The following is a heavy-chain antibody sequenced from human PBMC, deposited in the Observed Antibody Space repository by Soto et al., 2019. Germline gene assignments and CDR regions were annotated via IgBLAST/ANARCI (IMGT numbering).Heavy chain of an antibody. D-gene: IGHD2-2*01. CDR1: GSSISSGGYY. J-gene: IGHJ4*02. Sequence: SETLSLTCTVSGSSISSGGYYWSWIRQHPGKGLEWIGCIYYSGSTYYNPSLKSRVTISVDTSKNQFSLKLSSVTAADTAVYYCARIVVVPAAISIDYWGQGTLVTVSS. CDR2: IYYSGST. CDR3: ARIVVVPAAISIDY. V-gene: IGHV4-39*01.